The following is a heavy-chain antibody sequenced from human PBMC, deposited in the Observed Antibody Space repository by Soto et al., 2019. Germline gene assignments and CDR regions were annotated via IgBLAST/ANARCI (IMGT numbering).Heavy chain of an antibody. D-gene: IGHD2-8*01. J-gene: IGHJ6*02. CDR2: ISAYNGNT. V-gene: IGHV1-18*04. CDR1: GYTFTGYY. Sequence: ASVNVSCKSSGYTFTGYYIHWVRQAPGQGLEWMGWISAYNGNTNYAQKLQGRVTMTTDTSTSTAYMELRSLRSDDTAVYYCARDGIVLMVYATRYGMDVWGQGTTVTVSS. CDR3: ARDGIVLMVYATRYGMDV.